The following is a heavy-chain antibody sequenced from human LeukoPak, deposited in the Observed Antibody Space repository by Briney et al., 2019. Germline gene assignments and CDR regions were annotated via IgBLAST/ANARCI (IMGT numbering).Heavy chain of an antibody. CDR3: AKDPSTRDYYYMDV. J-gene: IGHJ6*03. V-gene: IGHV3-30*02. CDR1: GFTFSSYG. CDR2: IRYDGSNK. Sequence: GGSLRLSCAASGFTFSSYGMHWVRQAPGKGLEWVAFIRYDGSNKYYADSVKGRFTISRDNSKNTLYLQMNSLRAEDTAVYYCAKDPSTRDYYYMDVWGKGTTVTVSS.